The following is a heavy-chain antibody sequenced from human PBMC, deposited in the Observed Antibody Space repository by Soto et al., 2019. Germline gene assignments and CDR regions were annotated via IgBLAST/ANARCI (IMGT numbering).Heavy chain of an antibody. D-gene: IGHD4-4*01. V-gene: IGHV3-13*01. CDR1: GFTFSSYD. J-gene: IGHJ6*03. Sequence: EVQLVESGGGLVQPGGSLRLSCAASGFTFSSYDMHWVRQATGKGLEWVSAIGTAGDTYYPGSVQGRFTISRENAENSLYLQMNSLRAGDTAVYDCARASNYEGYYYYDMDVWGKGTMVTVSS. CDR2: IGTAGDT. CDR3: ARASNYEGYYYYDMDV.